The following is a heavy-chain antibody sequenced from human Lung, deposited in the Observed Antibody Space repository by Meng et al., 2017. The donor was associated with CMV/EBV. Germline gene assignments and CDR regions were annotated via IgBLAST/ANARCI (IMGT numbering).Heavy chain of an antibody. J-gene: IGHJ4*02. D-gene: IGHD4-23*01. CDR3: ARGGGTTVAPTLDY. Sequence: GGPGSSGSYYWSWIRQPPGKTLEWIGYIYYSGSTNYNSSLKGRVIISADTSKNQFSLKLSSVTAADTAVYYCARGGGTTVAPTLDYWGQGTLVTVSS. CDR1: GGPGSSGSYY. V-gene: IGHV4-61*01. CDR2: IYYSGST.